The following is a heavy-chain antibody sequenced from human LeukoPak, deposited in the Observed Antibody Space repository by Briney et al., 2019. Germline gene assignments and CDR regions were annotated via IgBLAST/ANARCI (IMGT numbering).Heavy chain of an antibody. CDR2: ISSNGGST. Sequence: GGSLRLSCAASGFTFSSYAMSWVRQAPGKGLEYVSAISSNGGSTYYADSVKGRFTISRDNSKNTLYLQMSSLRAEDTAVYYCVKDRVRGMATYYFDYWGQGTLVTVSS. J-gene: IGHJ4*02. CDR3: VKDRVRGMATYYFDY. V-gene: IGHV3-64D*06. CDR1: GFTFSSYA. D-gene: IGHD5-24*01.